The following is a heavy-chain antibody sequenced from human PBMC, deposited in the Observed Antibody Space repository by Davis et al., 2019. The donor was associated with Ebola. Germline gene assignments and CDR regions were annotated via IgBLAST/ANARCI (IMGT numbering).Heavy chain of an antibody. CDR2: IFPGDSDT. Sequence: GESLKISCKVSGSTFTTHWIVWVRQMPGKGLECMGIIFPGDSDTRYSPSFQGQVTISADKSAKTAFLQWSSLKASDTAIYYCATLRRTITGMDDGFDIWGHGTMVTVSS. D-gene: IGHD1-20*01. CDR3: ATLRRTITGMDDGFDI. CDR1: GSTFTTHW. J-gene: IGHJ3*02. V-gene: IGHV5-51*01.